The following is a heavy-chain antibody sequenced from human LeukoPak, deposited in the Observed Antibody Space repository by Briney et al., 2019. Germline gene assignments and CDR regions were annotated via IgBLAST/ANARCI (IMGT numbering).Heavy chain of an antibody. V-gene: IGHV3-20*04. D-gene: IGHD3-22*01. CDR3: ATSITMIVVANYYFDY. J-gene: IGHJ4*02. Sequence: GGSLRLSCAASGFTFSNAWMSWVRQAPGKGLEWVSNINWNGGSTGYADSVRGRFTISRDNAKNSLYLQMNSLRAEDTAVYYCATSITMIVVANYYFDYWGQGTLVTVSS. CDR1: GFTFSNAW. CDR2: INWNGGST.